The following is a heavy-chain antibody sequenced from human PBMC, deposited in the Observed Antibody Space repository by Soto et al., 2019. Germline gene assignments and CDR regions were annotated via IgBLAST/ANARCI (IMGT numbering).Heavy chain of an antibody. CDR1: GYTFTSYA. CDR2: INAGNGNT. Sequence: ASVKVSCKASGYTFTSYAMHWVRQAPGQRLEWMGWINAGNGNTKYSQKFQGRVTITRDTSASTAYMELSSLRSEDTAVYYCASNHLGTTTHGMDVWGQGNTVTVSS. V-gene: IGHV1-3*01. J-gene: IGHJ6*02. D-gene: IGHD1-7*01. CDR3: ASNHLGTTTHGMDV.